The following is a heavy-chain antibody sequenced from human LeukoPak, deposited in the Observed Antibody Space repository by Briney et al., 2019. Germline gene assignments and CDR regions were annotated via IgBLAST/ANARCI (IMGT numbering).Heavy chain of an antibody. Sequence: GGSLRLSCAASGFTVSSDYMNWVRQAPGKGLEWVSVIYSGGTTYYADSVKGRFTISRDNSKNTLYLQMNSLRAEDTAVYYCARASYYYDSSGYYPHYWGQGTLVTVSS. D-gene: IGHD3-22*01. V-gene: IGHV3-66*02. CDR3: ARASYYYDSSGYYPHY. J-gene: IGHJ4*02. CDR2: IYSGGTT. CDR1: GFTVSSDY.